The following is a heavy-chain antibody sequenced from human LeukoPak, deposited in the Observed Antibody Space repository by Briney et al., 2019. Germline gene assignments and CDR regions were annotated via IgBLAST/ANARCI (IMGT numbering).Heavy chain of an antibody. Sequence: PSETLSLTCTVSGYSISSGYYWGWIRQPPGKGLEWIGNIYHSGSTYYNPSLKSRVTISVDTSKNQFSLKLTSVTAADTAVYFCARTPAGGYSYGSSKLDPWGQGTPVTVSS. J-gene: IGHJ5*02. CDR1: GYSISSGYY. CDR2: IYHSGST. CDR3: ARTPAGGYSYGSSKLDP. D-gene: IGHD5-18*01. V-gene: IGHV4-38-2*02.